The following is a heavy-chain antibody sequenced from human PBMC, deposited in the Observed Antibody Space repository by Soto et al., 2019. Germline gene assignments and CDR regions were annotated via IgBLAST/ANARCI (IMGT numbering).Heavy chain of an antibody. V-gene: IGHV3-15*01. CDR3: ATGRGDV. J-gene: IGHJ6*04. CDR2: IKRKTDGGTT. CDR1: GFTFSNAW. Sequence: GGSLRLSCAASGFTFSNAWMSWVRQAPGQGLEWVGHIKRKTDGGTTDYGAPVKGRFIISRDDSKNTLYLEMNSLKTEDTAVYSCATGRGDVWGKGTTVTVSS.